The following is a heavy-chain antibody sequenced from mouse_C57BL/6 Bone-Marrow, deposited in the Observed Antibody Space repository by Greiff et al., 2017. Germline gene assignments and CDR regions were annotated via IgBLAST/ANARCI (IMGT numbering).Heavy chain of an antibody. CDR2: IWSGGST. V-gene: IGHV2-2*01. Sequence: VMLVESGPGLVQPSQSLSITCTVSGFSLTSSGVHWVRQSPGKGLEWLGVIWSGGSTDYNAAFISRLSISKDNSKSQVFFKMNSLQADDTAIYYCARAYYSNWGFAYWGQGTLVTVSA. D-gene: IGHD2-5*01. J-gene: IGHJ3*01. CDR1: GFSLTSSG. CDR3: ARAYYSNWGFAY.